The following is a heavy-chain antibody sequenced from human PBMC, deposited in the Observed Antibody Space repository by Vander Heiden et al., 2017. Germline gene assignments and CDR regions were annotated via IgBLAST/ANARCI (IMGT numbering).Heavy chain of an antibody. Sequence: EVQLVESGGGLVKPGGSLRLSCAASGFTFSSYCMHWVRQAPGKGLEWVSSISSSSRYIYYADSVKGRFTISRDYAKNSMYLQMNSLRAEDTAVYYCAREADTGDWGQGTLVTVSS. V-gene: IGHV3-21*01. D-gene: IGHD2-2*02. CDR2: ISSSSRYI. CDR1: GFTFSSYC. CDR3: AREADTGD. J-gene: IGHJ4*02.